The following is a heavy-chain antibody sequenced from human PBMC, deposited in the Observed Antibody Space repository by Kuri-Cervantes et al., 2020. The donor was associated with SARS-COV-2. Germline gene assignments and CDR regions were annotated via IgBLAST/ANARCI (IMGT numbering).Heavy chain of an antibody. J-gene: IGHJ2*01. D-gene: IGHD3-10*01. CDR2: IATSGDT. CDR1: GFTLSACD. V-gene: IGHV3-13*01. CDR3: VREAPGSASGITSFDL. Sequence: GGSVRLSCAASGFTLSACDMHWVRQVTGKGLEWVSTIATSGDTYYLNSVKGRFTISRESARNSLYLQMNSLRVEDTAVYYCVREAPGSASGITSFDLWGRGTLVTVSS.